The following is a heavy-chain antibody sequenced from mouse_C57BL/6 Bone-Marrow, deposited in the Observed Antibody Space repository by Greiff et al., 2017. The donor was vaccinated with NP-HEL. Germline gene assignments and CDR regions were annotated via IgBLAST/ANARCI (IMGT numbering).Heavy chain of an antibody. D-gene: IGHD2-4*01. V-gene: IGHV1-76*01. Sequence: QVQLQQSGAELVRPGASVKLSCKASGYTFTDYYINWVKQRPGQGLEWIARIYPGSGNTYYNEKFKGKATLTAEKSSSTAYMQLSSLTSEDSAVYFCARNYDGPHAMDYWGQGTSVTVSS. CDR1: GYTFTDYY. CDR2: IYPGSGNT. J-gene: IGHJ4*01. CDR3: ARNYDGPHAMDY.